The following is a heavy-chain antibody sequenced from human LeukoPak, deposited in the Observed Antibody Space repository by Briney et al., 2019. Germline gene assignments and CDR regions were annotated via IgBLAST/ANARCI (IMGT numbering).Heavy chain of an antibody. CDR3: ARERSDYYGSGSYEY. J-gene: IGHJ4*02. Sequence: PGGSLRLSCAASGFTFSSYIMNWVRQAPGKGLEWVSYISSSSSTIYYADSVKGRFTISRDNAKNSLYLQMNSLRAEDTAVYYCARERSDYYGSGSYEYWGQGTLVTVSS. CDR1: GFTFSSYI. CDR2: ISSSSSTI. V-gene: IGHV3-48*01. D-gene: IGHD3-10*01.